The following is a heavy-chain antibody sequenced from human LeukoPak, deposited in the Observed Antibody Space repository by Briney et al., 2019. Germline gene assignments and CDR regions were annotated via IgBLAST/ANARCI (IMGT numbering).Heavy chain of an antibody. CDR3: ARDWDGSYHIFDY. CDR2: ISSYKGNK. D-gene: IGHD1-26*01. CDR1: GYTFTSYG. V-gene: IGHV1-18*01. Sequence: ASVKVSFKASGYTFTSYGISWVRQAPGQGLEWMGWISSYKGNKNYAQKLEGRVTMTADTSTRTAYMELRRLRSDDTAVYYCARDWDGSYHIFDYWGQGTLVTVSS. J-gene: IGHJ4*02.